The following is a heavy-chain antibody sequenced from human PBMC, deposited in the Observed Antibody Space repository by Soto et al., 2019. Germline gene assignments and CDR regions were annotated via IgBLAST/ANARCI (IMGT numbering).Heavy chain of an antibody. CDR2: IYSGGTT. D-gene: IGHD4-17*01. Sequence: ELQLVESGGGLVQPGGSLRLSCAASGFSVSINYVNWVRQAPGKGLEWVSVIYSGGTTHYAESVKGRFTISRDTSKNTLYLQMNSLRVEDTSVYYCAGDLTDGDFVDAFDVWGQGTMVTVSS. J-gene: IGHJ3*01. CDR1: GFSVSINY. V-gene: IGHV3-66*01. CDR3: AGDLTDGDFVDAFDV.